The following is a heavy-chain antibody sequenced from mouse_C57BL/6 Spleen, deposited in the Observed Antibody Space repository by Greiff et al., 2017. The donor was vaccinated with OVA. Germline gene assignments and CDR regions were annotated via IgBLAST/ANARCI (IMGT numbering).Heavy chain of an antibody. CDR1: GFTFSDYY. CDR3: ARDQGYYGSYAMDY. V-gene: IGHV5-16*01. CDR2: INYDGSST. J-gene: IGHJ4*01. Sequence: EVMLVESEGGLVQPGSSMKLSCTASGFTFSDYYMAWVRQVPEKGLEWVANINYDGSSTYYLDSLKSRFIISRDNAKNILYLQMSSLKSEDTATYYCARDQGYYGSYAMDYWGQGTSVTVSS. D-gene: IGHD1-1*01.